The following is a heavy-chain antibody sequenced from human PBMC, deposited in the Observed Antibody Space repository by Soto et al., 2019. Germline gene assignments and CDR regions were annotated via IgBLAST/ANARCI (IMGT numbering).Heavy chain of an antibody. CDR2: VSFDGSLK. V-gene: IGHV3-30*04. CDR1: DVIFSNSA. D-gene: IGHD2-2*01. CDR3: ARDGPSSLTSYFDY. Sequence: GGSLRLSCAASDVIFSNSAMHWVRQAPGKGLEWVAVVSFDGSLKYYADSVEGRFTISRDSSKNTLYLQMNGLRPEDTAVYYCARDGPSSLTSYFDYWGQGTLVTVSS. J-gene: IGHJ4*02.